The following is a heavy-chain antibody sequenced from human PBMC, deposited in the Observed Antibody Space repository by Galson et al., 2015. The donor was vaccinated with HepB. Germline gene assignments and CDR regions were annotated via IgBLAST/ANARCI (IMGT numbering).Heavy chain of an antibody. Sequence: LSLTCAVYGGSFSGYYWSWIRQPPGKGLEWIGEINHSGSTNYNPSLKSRVTISVDTSKNQFSLKLSSVTAADTAVYYCARWVLGAGPWVAGTTGPDYFDYWGQGTLVTVSS. CDR1: GGSFSGYY. J-gene: IGHJ4*02. CDR2: INHSGST. CDR3: ARWVLGAGPWVAGTTGPDYFDY. D-gene: IGHD1-14*01. V-gene: IGHV4-34*01.